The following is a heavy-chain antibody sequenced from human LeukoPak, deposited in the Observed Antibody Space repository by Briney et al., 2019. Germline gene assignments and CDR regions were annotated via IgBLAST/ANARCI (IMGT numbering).Heavy chain of an antibody. CDR2: ISAYNGNT. CDR1: GYTFTSYG. J-gene: IGHJ4*02. Sequence: ASVKVSCKASGYTFTSYGISWVRQAPGQGLEWMGWISAYNGNTNYAQKLQGRVTMTTDTSTSTAYMELRSLRSDDTAVYYCARLWDYGDPFGNGQGEDFDYWGKGTLVTVSS. D-gene: IGHD4-17*01. V-gene: IGHV1-18*01. CDR3: ARLWDYGDPFGNGQGEDFDY.